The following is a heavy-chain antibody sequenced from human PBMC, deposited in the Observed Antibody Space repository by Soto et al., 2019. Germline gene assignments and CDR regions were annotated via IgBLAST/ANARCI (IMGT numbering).Heavy chain of an antibody. V-gene: IGHV1-18*01. CDR3: ARGGYYDSSGSRNYHYYGMDA. CDR1: GYTFNSYG. Sequence: QVQLVQSGTEVKKPGASVKVSCKASGYTFNSYGISWVRQAPGQGLEWMGWISPYDDNTNYAQNLQGRVTMTTATSTRTASMELRSLRSDDTAVYYCARGGYYDSSGSRNYHYYGMDAWGQGTTVTVS. J-gene: IGHJ6*02. D-gene: IGHD3-22*01. CDR2: ISPYDDNT.